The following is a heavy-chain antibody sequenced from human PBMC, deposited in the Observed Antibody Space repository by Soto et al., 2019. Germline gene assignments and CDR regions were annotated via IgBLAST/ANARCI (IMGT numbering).Heavy chain of an antibody. CDR3: LGSWLDP. V-gene: IGHV3-21*04. CDR1: GFTFTSDS. D-gene: IGHD3-10*01. Sequence: GGSLRLSCEASGFTFTSDSMTWVRQAPGKGLEWVSSISSHGRDIFYADSVKGRFTISRDNAKDSLYLQMNSLKIEDTGVYYCLGSWLDPWGQGTLVTVS. J-gene: IGHJ5*02. CDR2: ISSHGRDI.